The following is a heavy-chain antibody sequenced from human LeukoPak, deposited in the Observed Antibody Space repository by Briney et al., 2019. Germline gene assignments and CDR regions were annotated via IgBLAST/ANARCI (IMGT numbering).Heavy chain of an antibody. J-gene: IGHJ4*02. V-gene: IGHV3-30*18. Sequence: GGSLRLSRAASGFTFSSYGMHWVRQAPGKGLEWVAVISYDGSNKYYADSVKGRFTISRDNSKNTLYLQMNSLRAEDTAVYYCAKPLHYYDSSGYSPEYYFDYWGQGTLVTVSS. CDR1: GFTFSSYG. CDR3: AKPLHYYDSSGYSPEYYFDY. CDR2: ISYDGSNK. D-gene: IGHD3-22*01.